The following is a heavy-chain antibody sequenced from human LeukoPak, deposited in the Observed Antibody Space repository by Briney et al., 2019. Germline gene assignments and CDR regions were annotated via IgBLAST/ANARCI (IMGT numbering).Heavy chain of an antibody. Sequence: PSETLSLTSAVHGGSFSGYYWSWIRQPPGKGLEWIGEINHSGSTNYNPSLKRRVTIPVDTSKNKFSLKLSSVTSAHTPVYYCTRGGILTGSRFDPWGQGTLVTVSS. CDR2: INHSGST. CDR1: GGSFSGYY. V-gene: IGHV4-34*01. D-gene: IGHD3-9*01. CDR3: TRGGILTGSRFDP. J-gene: IGHJ5*02.